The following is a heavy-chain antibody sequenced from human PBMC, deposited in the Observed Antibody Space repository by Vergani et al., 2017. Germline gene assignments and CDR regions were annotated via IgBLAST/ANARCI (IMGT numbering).Heavy chain of an antibody. V-gene: IGHV1-69*01. CDR3: ARGGSDYISSTGRYYFYMDV. Sequence: QVQLVQSGAEVKKPGSSVKVSCKASGVTFSSYGINWVRQAPGQGLEWMGGIIPMFGTLNYAQKFQGRVTITADESTSTAYMELSSLRSEDTAVFYCARGGSDYISSTGRYYFYMDVWGKGTRVTVSS. D-gene: IGHD1-14*01. J-gene: IGHJ6*03. CDR2: IIPMFGTL. CDR1: GVTFSSYG.